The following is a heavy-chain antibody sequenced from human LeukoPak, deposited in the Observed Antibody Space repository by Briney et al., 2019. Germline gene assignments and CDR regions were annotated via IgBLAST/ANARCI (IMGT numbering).Heavy chain of an antibody. V-gene: IGHV3-21*01. D-gene: IGHD2-2*01. J-gene: IGHJ4*02. Sequence: PGGSLRLSCAASGFTFSSYGMHWVRQAPGKGLEWVSSITSSSTYIYYADLVKGRFTISRDNAKNSLYLQMNSLRAEDTAVYYYARGETSWTLPNDYWGQGTLVTVS. CDR3: ARGETSWTLPNDY. CDR2: ITSSSTYI. CDR1: GFTFSSYG.